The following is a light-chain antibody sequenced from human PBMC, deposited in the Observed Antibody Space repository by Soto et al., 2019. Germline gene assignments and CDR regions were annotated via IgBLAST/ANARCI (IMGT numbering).Light chain of an antibody. V-gene: IGLV2-8*01. Sequence: QSALTQPASVSGSPGQSITISCTGTSTDIGVYNHVSWYQQHPGKAPKVMIYEVSRRPSGVPDRFSGSKSGNTASLTVSGLQAEDEADYYCSSNAGSNNLVFGGGTKLTVL. CDR1: STDIGVYNH. CDR2: EVS. J-gene: IGLJ2*01. CDR3: SSNAGSNNLV.